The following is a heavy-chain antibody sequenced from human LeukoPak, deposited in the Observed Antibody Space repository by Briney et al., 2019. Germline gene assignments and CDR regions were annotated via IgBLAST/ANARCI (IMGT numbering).Heavy chain of an antibody. D-gene: IGHD3-22*01. CDR1: GFTFSSYA. J-gene: IGHJ4*02. Sequence: GGSLRLSCAASGFTFSSYAMNWVRQAPGKGLEWVSYISSSSSTIYYADSVKGRFTISRDNAKNSLYLQMNSLRAEDTAVYYCARGSSDSSGYYYVEGYYFDYWGQGTLVTVSS. CDR3: ARGSSDSSGYYYVEGYYFDY. CDR2: ISSSSSTI. V-gene: IGHV3-48*04.